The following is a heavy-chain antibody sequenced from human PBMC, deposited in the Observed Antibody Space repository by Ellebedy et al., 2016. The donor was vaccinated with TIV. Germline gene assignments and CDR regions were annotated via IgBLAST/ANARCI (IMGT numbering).Heavy chain of an antibody. Sequence: GESLKISCTASGFTFADYAVSWFRQAPGKGPEWIGFIRSKSYGGTAEYAASVKDRFSVSRDDSKNIAYLQMNSLKTEDTAVYYCTRDRTSFFPFNFGYWGQGTLVTVSS. CDR2: IRSKSYGGTA. D-gene: IGHD2-2*01. V-gene: IGHV3-49*03. CDR1: GFTFADYA. J-gene: IGHJ4*02. CDR3: TRDRTSFFPFNFGY.